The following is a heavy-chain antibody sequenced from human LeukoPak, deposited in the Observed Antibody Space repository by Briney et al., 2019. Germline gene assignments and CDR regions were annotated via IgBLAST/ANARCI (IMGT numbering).Heavy chain of an antibody. CDR2: INFSGGST. V-gene: IGHV3-23*01. D-gene: IGHD6-13*01. J-gene: IGHJ4*02. Sequence: GGSLRLSCAASGFTFSTYAMNWVRQAPGKGLEWVATINFSGGSTYYADSVKGRFTVSRDNSKNTLYLQMNSLRAEDTALYYCASVELAAGCNYWGQGTLVTVSS. CDR1: GFTFSTYA. CDR3: ASVELAAGCNY.